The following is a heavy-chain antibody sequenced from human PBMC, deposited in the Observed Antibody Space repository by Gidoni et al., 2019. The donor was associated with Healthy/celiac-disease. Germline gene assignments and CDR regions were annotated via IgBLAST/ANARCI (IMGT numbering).Heavy chain of an antibody. CDR1: GFTFSSYD. CDR3: ARDAGIAVAGTGDYYYYGMDV. V-gene: IGHV3-13*01. J-gene: IGHJ6*02. D-gene: IGHD6-19*01. Sequence: EVQLVESGGGLVQPGGSLRLSCAASGFTFSSYDMPWVRQATGKGLEWVSAIGTAGDTYYPGSVKGRFTISRENAKNSLYLQMNSLRAGDTAVYYCARDAGIAVAGTGDYYYYGMDVWGQGTTVTVSS. CDR2: IGTAGDT.